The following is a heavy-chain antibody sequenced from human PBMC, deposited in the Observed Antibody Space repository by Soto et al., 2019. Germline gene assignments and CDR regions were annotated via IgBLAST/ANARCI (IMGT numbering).Heavy chain of an antibody. CDR1: GFTFSSYD. J-gene: IGHJ3*02. Sequence: EVQLVESGGGLVQPGGSLRLSCAASGFTFSSYDMHWVRQATGKGLEWVSAIGTAGDTYYPGSVKGRFTISRENAKHSLYLHMNSLRAGDTAVYYCARASRAVAGTEGGAFDIWGQGTMVTISS. V-gene: IGHV3-13*01. CDR3: ARASRAVAGTEGGAFDI. D-gene: IGHD6-19*01. CDR2: IGTAGDT.